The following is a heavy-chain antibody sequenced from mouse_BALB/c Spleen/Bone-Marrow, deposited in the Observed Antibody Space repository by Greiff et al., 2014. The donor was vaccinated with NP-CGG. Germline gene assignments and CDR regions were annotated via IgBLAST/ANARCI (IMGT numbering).Heavy chain of an antibody. CDR3: AIYYYGSSGFAC. CDR2: IDPANGNT. CDR1: GFNIKDTY. D-gene: IGHD1-1*01. Sequence: VQLQQSGAELVKPGASVKLSCTASGFNIKDTYMHWVKQRPEQGLEWIGRIDPANGNTKYDPKFQGKATITADTSSNTAYLQLSSLTSEDTAVYYCAIYYYGSSGFACWGQGTLVTVSA. V-gene: IGHV14-3*02. J-gene: IGHJ3*01.